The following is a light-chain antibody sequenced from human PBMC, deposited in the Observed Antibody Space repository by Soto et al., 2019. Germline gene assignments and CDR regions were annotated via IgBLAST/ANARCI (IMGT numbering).Light chain of an antibody. Sequence: DIQMTQSPSSLSASVGDRVTITCRASRGISNYLAWFQQKPGEVPKLQIYAASTLQSGVQSRFSGNGSGTDFTLAISSLQAEDVATYYCQKYNSAPQTCGQGTKVEI. CDR3: QKYNSAPQT. J-gene: IGKJ1*01. V-gene: IGKV1-27*01. CDR2: AAS. CDR1: RGISNY.